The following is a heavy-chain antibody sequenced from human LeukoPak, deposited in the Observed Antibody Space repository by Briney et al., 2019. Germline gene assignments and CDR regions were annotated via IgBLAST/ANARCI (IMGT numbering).Heavy chain of an antibody. V-gene: IGHV1-3*01. CDR1: GYTFTSYA. CDR2: INAGNGNT. Sequence: ASVKVSCKASGYTFTSYAMHWVRQAPRQRLEWMGWINAGNGNTKYSQKFQGRVTITRDTSASTAYRELSSLRSEDTAVYYCARSPNYYDPLFDYWGQGTLVTVSS. CDR3: ARSPNYYDPLFDY. D-gene: IGHD3-22*01. J-gene: IGHJ4*02.